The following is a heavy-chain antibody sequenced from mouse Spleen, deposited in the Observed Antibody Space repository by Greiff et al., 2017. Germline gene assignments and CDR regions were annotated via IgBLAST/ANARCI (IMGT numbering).Heavy chain of an antibody. CDR1: GYSITSGYY. CDR2: ISYDGSN. CDR3: ASLWLRRMDY. V-gene: IGHV3-6*01. Sequence: EVQLQESGPGLVKPSQSLSLTCSVTGYSITSGYYWNWIRQFPGNKLEWMGYISYDGSNNYNPSLKNRISITRDTSKNQFFLKLNSVTTEDTATYYCASLWLRRMDYWGQGTSVTVSS. D-gene: IGHD2-2*01. J-gene: IGHJ4*01.